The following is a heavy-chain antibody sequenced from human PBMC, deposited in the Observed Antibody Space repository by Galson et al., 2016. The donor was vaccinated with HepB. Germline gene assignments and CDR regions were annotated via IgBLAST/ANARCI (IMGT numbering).Heavy chain of an antibody. J-gene: IGHJ6*02. Sequence: TLSLTCTVSGGPISSGGVYWTWIRQHPGKGLEWIGYIYYTGDTHYNPSLQSRLSISVDTSKTQFSLRLSSLTAADTAVYYCATSGHTYYYYGMAVWGQGTLVTVSS. D-gene: IGHD3-10*01. V-gene: IGHV4-31*03. CDR3: ATSGHTYYYYGMAV. CDR2: IYYTGDT. CDR1: GGPISSGGVY.